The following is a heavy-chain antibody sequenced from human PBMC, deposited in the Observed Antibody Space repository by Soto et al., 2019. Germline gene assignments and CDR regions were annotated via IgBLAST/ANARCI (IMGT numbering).Heavy chain of an antibody. D-gene: IGHD6-13*01. Sequence: GGSLRLSCAASGFSFRSYDMHWVRQAPGKGLEWVAVMWFDGSNKYYADSVKGRFTISRDNSKNTLYLQMNSLRAEDTAVYYCTKGTSTNWYEFDYWGRGTLVTVSS. CDR1: GFSFRSYD. CDR3: TKGTSTNWYEFDY. V-gene: IGHV3-33*06. J-gene: IGHJ4*02. CDR2: MWFDGSNK.